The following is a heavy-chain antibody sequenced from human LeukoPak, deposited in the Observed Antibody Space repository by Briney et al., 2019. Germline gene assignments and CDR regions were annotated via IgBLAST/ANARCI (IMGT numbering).Heavy chain of an antibody. V-gene: IGHV3-30-3*01. D-gene: IGHD6-6*01. CDR1: GFTFSSYA. CDR2: ISYDGSNK. Sequence: PGGSLRLSCTASGFTFSSYAMHWVRQAPGKGLEWVAVISYDGSNKYYADSVKGRFTISRDNSKNTLYLQMNSLRAEDTAVYYCAREQLAYFDYWGQGTLVTVSS. CDR3: AREQLAYFDY. J-gene: IGHJ4*02.